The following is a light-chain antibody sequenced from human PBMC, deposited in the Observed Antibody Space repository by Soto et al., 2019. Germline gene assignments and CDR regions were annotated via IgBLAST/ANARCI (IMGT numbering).Light chain of an antibody. Sequence: LMPWFPVSLAVSLAPSGTVNFKSSQSLFFSSNKKNYLAWYQQRPGQPPRLLIYCASSRESGVPDRFTGSGSGTDFTLSISSLQAEDVAVYYCQQFYISPLTFGGGTKVDIK. V-gene: IGKV4-1*01. J-gene: IGKJ4*01. CDR2: CAS. CDR1: QSLFFSSNKKNY. CDR3: QQFYISPLT.